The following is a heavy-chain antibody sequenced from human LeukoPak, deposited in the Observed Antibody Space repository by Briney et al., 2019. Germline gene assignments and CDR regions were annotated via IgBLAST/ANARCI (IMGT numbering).Heavy chain of an antibody. CDR1: GYSLTVLS. CDR2: VDPEDGET. Sequence: ASVKVSCKVSGYSLTVLSMHWVRQAPGKGLEWVGGVDPEDGETIYAQKFQGRVTITADESTSTAYMELSSLRSEDTAVYYCARGHGIAALRTRVRNYNWFDPWGQGTLVTVSS. D-gene: IGHD6-6*01. V-gene: IGHV1-24*01. J-gene: IGHJ5*02. CDR3: ARGHGIAALRTRVRNYNWFDP.